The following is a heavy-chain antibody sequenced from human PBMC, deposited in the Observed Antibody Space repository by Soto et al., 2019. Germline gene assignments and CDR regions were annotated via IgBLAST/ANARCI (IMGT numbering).Heavy chain of an antibody. V-gene: IGHV3-33*01. CDR2: IWYDGSNK. CDR1: GFTFSSYG. J-gene: IGHJ4*02. CDR3: ARESTQGYFDY. Sequence: QVQLVESGGGVVQPGRSLRLSCAASGFTFSSYGMHWVRQAPGKGLERVAVIWYDGSNKYYADSVKGRFTISRDNSKNTLYLQMNSLRAEDTAVYYCARESTQGYFDYWGQGTLVTVSS.